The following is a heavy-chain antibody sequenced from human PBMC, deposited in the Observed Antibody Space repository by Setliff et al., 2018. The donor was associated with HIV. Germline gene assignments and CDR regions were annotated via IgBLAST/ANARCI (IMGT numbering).Heavy chain of an antibody. CDR3: AREVRVVLPAAASGNYYYYYMDV. D-gene: IGHD2-2*01. J-gene: IGHJ6*03. CDR2: IYSSGST. CDR1: GYSISSSYY. Sequence: PSETLSLTCAVHGYSISSSYYGSWIRQSAGKGLEWIGRIYSSGSTNYNPSLKSRVTMSVDTSKNQFSLRLSSVTAADTAVYYCAREVRVVLPAAASGNYYYYYMDVWGKGTTVTVSS. V-gene: IGHV4-4*07.